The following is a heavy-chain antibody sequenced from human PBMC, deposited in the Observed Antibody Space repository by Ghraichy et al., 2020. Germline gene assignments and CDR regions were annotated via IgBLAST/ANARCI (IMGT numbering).Heavy chain of an antibody. CDR2: SSFDETKK. J-gene: IGHJ4*02. D-gene: IGHD6-13*01. Sequence: GGSLRLSCAASGFTFRNYVIHWVRQTPGKGLEWVAVSSFDETKKSYADSVKGQFTISRDNAKNTLYLQMNSLRVDDTAVYYCARAASSSWHNFDYWGQGTLVTVSS. V-gene: IGHV3-30-3*01. CDR1: GFTFRNYV. CDR3: ARAASSSWHNFDY.